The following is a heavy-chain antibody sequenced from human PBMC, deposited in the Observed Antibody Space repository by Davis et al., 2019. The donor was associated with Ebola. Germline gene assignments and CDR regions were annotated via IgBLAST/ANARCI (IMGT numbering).Heavy chain of an antibody. CDR3: ARRMVQGVGAFDI. D-gene: IGHD3-10*01. CDR1: GFTFSSYE. CDR2: ISSSGSTI. Sequence: PGGSLRLSCAASGFTFSSYEMNWVRQAPGKGLEWVSYISSSGSTIYYADSVKGRFTISRDNAKNSLYLQMNSLRDEDTAVYYCARRMVQGVGAFDIWGQGTMVTVSS. V-gene: IGHV3-48*03. J-gene: IGHJ3*02.